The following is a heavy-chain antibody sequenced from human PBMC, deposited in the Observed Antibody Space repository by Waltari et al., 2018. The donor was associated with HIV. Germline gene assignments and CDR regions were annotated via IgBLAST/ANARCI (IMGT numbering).Heavy chain of an antibody. V-gene: IGHV3-21*02. J-gene: IGHJ3*02. D-gene: IGHD6-13*01. Sequence: EVQLVESGGGLVKPGGSLGLSCSASGLTFSRYSMNWVRQAPGKGLEWVSSITSSSTYRYYADSVKGRFTISRDNAKNSLYLQMHSLSAEDTAVYYCARDRSAGGVYSDAFDIWGQGTTVTVSS. CDR1: GLTFSRYS. CDR3: ARDRSAGGVYSDAFDI. CDR2: ITSSSTYR.